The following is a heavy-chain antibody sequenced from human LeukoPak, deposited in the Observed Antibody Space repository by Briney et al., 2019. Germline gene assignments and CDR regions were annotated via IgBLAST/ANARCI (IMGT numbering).Heavy chain of an antibody. CDR1: GFTVSSNY. Sequence: GGSLRPSCAASGFTVSSNYMSWVRQAPGKGLEWVSVIYSGGSTYYADSVKGRFTISRDNSKNTLYLQMNSLRAEDTAVYYCARDLFGVVTSDDAFDIWGQGTMVTVSS. V-gene: IGHV3-53*01. D-gene: IGHD3-3*01. J-gene: IGHJ3*02. CDR3: ARDLFGVVTSDDAFDI. CDR2: IYSGGST.